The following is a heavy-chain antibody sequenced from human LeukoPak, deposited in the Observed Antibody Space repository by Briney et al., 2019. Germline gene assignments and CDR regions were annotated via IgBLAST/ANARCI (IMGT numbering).Heavy chain of an antibody. D-gene: IGHD4-23*01. V-gene: IGHV3-30*04. CDR1: GSTFSDYA. Sequence: GKSLRLSCAASGSTFSDYAMHWVRQAPGKGLEWVAIISHDGTNKYYADSVKGRFTISRDISKNTLYLQMSSLRAEDSALYLCARDFGGLRWNYYFDYWGQGTLVTVSS. CDR3: ARDFGGLRWNYYFDY. J-gene: IGHJ4*02. CDR2: ISHDGTNK.